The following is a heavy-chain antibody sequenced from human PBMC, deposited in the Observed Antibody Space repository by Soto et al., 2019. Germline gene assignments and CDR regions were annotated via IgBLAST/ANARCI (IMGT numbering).Heavy chain of an antibody. CDR1: GGTFSSYA. V-gene: IGHV1-69*01. Sequence: QVQLVQSGAEVKKPGSSVKVSCKASGGTFSSYAISWVRQAPGQGLEWMGGIIPIFGTANYAQKFQGRVTITADESTSTAYMELSSLRSEDTAVYYCATRGMGYCSGGSCYRTSYYYYGMDVWGQGTTVTVSS. CDR2: IIPIFGTA. J-gene: IGHJ6*02. D-gene: IGHD2-15*01. CDR3: ATRGMGYCSGGSCYRTSYYYYGMDV.